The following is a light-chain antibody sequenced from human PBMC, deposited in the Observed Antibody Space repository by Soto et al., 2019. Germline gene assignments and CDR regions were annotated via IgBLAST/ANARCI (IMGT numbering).Light chain of an antibody. CDR2: DDS. CDR3: HVWDSSSEHV. J-gene: IGLJ1*01. Sequence: SYHLTQPPSVPGALGQTARITWGGNDVGSKSVHWYQPKPGPAPALVVDDDSARPSGIPERFSGSDSGNTAPVTISRVEGGDESYYFCHVWDSSSEHVFGKGTKVTVL. CDR1: DVGSKS. V-gene: IGLV3-21*02.